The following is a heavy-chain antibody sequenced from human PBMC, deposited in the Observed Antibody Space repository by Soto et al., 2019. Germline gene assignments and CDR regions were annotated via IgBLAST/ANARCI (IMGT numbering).Heavy chain of an antibody. CDR1: GFTFNSYV. D-gene: IGHD3-22*01. J-gene: IGHJ4*02. V-gene: IGHV3-23*01. CDR3: ARSRYLDSSAYWVGNLPFDH. Sequence: GSLRLSCAASGFTFNSYVMTWVRQAPGEGLEWVSSISRSGRGSAYYAGSVKGRFTISRDNSESTLFLQMNNLRDEDTALYYCARSRYLDSSAYWVGNLPFDHWGLGTLVTVSS. CDR2: ISRSGRGSA.